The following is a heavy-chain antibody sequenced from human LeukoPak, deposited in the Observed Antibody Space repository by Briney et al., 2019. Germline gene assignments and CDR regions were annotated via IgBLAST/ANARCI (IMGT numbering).Heavy chain of an antibody. J-gene: IGHJ4*02. D-gene: IGHD3-22*01. CDR3: ARLDYYDSSGYFDY. V-gene: IGHV4-38-2*01. Sequence: SETLSLTFAVSGYSISSGYYWGWIRQPPGKELEWIGSIYHSGSTYYNPSLKSRVTISVDTSKNQFSLKLSSVTAADTAVYYCARLDYYDSSGYFDYWGQGTLVTVSS. CDR2: IYHSGST. CDR1: GYSISSGYY.